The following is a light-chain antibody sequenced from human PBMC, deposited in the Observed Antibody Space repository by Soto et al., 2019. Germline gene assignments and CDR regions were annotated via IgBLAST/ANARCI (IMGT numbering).Light chain of an antibody. V-gene: IGKV1-5*01. CDR3: QQRSNWLVT. CDR2: DAS. J-gene: IGKJ5*01. CDR1: QSISSW. Sequence: IKLTHSLSTLSESLPERVTIXSLASQSISSWLAWYQQKPGKAPKLLIYDASSLESGVPSRFSGSGSGTEFTLTISSLQPDDFAVYYCQQRSNWLVTFGQGTRLEI.